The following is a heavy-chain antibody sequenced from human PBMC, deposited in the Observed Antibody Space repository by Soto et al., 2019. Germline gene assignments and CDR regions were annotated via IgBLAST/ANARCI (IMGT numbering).Heavy chain of an antibody. D-gene: IGHD2-21*01. J-gene: IGHJ5*02. V-gene: IGHV3-7*01. CDR3: ASARHIGP. CDR2: IGQDGSQR. CDR1: GFTFSNYW. Sequence: GGSLRLSCTASGFTFSNYWMSWVRQAPGKGLEWVANIGQDGSQRNYVDSVKGRFTISRGNAENSLYLQMNSLRAEDTAIYYCASARHIGPWGQGTLVTVSS.